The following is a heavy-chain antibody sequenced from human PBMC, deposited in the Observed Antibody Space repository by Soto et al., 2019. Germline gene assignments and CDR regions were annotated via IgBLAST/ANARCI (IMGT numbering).Heavy chain of an antibody. D-gene: IGHD2-21*01. V-gene: IGHV4-38-2*01. CDR1: GDSVISNLY. CDR3: ARRAVVAVTGSLDNWLDP. Sequence: SETLSLTCAVSGDSVISNLYWGWVRQSPGKGLEWIADMFHSGSTNYSPSLESRVTISVDTSRNQFSLKVNSVTAADTAMYYCARRAVVAVTGSLDNWLDPWGQGILVTVSS. CDR2: MFHSGST. J-gene: IGHJ5*02.